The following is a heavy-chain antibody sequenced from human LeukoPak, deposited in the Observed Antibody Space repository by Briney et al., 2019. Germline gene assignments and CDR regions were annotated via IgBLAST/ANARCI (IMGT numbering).Heavy chain of an antibody. CDR3: ARVISSGYYYGHWFDP. D-gene: IGHD3-22*01. CDR2: IFSRSDTI. Sequence: PGGSLRLSCAVSGFSFDSYSMSWIRQAPGKGLEWVSYIFSRSDTIYYADSVKGRFTISRDNAKNSLYLQMNSLRAEDTAVYYCARVISSGYYYGHWFDPWGQGTLVTVSS. V-gene: IGHV3-48*04. J-gene: IGHJ5*02. CDR1: GFSFDSYS.